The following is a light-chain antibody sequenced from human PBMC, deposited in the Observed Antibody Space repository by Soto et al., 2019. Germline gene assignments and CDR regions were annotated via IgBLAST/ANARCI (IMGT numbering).Light chain of an antibody. CDR2: KAS. V-gene: IGKV1-5*03. CDR1: QTISSW. Sequence: IKMTQSPSTLSGTVGDRVTITCRASQTISSWLAWYQQKPGKAPKLLIYKASTLKSGVPSRFSGSGSGTEFTLTISSLQPDDFATYYCQHYNSYSEAFGQGTIVDVK. CDR3: QHYNSYSEA. J-gene: IGKJ1*01.